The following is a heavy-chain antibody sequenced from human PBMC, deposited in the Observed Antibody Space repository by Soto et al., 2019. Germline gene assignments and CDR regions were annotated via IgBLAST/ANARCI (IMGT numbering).Heavy chain of an antibody. CDR1: GFTFSSFG. Sequence: QVQLVESGGGVVQPGRSLRLSCAASGFTFSSFGMHWVRQAPGKGLEWVAVISYDGSNKYYADSVKGRFTISRENSKNTLYLKVNSLSAEDTAVYYCEKHSLVYRSASPPHYWRQETLVTVPS. D-gene: IGHD6-6*01. J-gene: IGHJ4*02. CDR2: ISYDGSNK. CDR3: EKHSLVYRSASPPHY. V-gene: IGHV3-30*18.